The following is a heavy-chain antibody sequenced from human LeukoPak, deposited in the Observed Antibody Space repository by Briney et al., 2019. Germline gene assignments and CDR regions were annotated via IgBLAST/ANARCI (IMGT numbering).Heavy chain of an antibody. V-gene: IGHV3-30*02. D-gene: IGHD6-13*01. CDR1: GFTFSSYG. Sequence: PGGSLRLSCAASGFTFSSYGMHWVRQAPGKGLEWVAFIRYDGSNKYYADSVKGRFTISRDNSKNTLYLQMNSLRAEDTAVYYCAKVGPYSSSWYDYYYYGMDVWGQGTTVTVSS. CDR3: AKVGPYSSSWYDYYYYGMDV. J-gene: IGHJ6*02. CDR2: IRYDGSNK.